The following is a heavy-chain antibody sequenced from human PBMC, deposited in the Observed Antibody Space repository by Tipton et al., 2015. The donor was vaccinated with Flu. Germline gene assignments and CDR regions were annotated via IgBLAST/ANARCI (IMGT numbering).Heavy chain of an antibody. Sequence: SLRLSCEASGFTFSNYWMHWIRQAPGKGLEWVANIKTDGSEIYYVDSVKGRFTISRDNAKSSLFLLMNSLRAEDTALYYCAKDVSSSWPPGNWFDPWGQGTLVTVSS. CDR2: IKTDGSEI. CDR3: AKDVSSSWPPGNWFDP. J-gene: IGHJ5*02. CDR1: GFTFSNYW. D-gene: IGHD6-13*01. V-gene: IGHV3-7*03.